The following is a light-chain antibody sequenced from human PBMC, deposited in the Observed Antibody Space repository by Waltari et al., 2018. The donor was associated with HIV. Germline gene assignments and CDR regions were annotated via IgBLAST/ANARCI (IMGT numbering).Light chain of an antibody. CDR2: DVI. V-gene: IGLV2-23*02. CDR3: CSFIGRSTLI. CDR1: RSDLGGYDF. Sequence: QSALTQPASVSGSPGQSITLSCPGSRSDLGGYDFVSWYQQHPGKAPKLIIYDVIARPSGVSNRFSASKSDNTASLTISGLQPEDEADYYCCSFIGRSTLIFGGGTKVTVV. J-gene: IGLJ2*01.